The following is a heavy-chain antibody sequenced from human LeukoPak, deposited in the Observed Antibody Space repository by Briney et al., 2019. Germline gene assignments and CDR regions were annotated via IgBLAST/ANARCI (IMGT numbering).Heavy chain of an antibody. CDR1: GGSFSSYY. J-gene: IGHJ5*02. CDR3: ARPLRPLRGRWFDP. Sequence: PSETLSLTCAVYGGSFSSYYWSWFRQPPGKGLEWIGEINHTGSTNYNPSLKSRVTISLDTSKNQFSLKLSSVTAADTAVYYCARPLRPLRGRWFDPWGQGTLVTVSS. CDR2: INHTGST. D-gene: IGHD5-12*01. V-gene: IGHV4-34*01.